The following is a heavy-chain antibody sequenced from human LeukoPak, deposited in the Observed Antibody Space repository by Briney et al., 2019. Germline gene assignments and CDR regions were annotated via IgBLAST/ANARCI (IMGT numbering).Heavy chain of an antibody. CDR3: ARTDCSGGSCYFYFWDY. Sequence: PGGSLRLSCAASGFTVSNNYMSSVRQAPGKGLEWVSVIYSGGTTYYADSVKGRFTISRDNSKNTLYLQMNSLRAEDTAVYYCARTDCSGGSCYFYFWDYWGQGTLVTVSS. CDR1: GFTVSNNY. CDR2: IYSGGTT. D-gene: IGHD2-15*01. J-gene: IGHJ4*02. V-gene: IGHV3-53*01.